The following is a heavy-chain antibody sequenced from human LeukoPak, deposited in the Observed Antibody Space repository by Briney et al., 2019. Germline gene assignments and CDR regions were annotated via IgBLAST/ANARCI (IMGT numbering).Heavy chain of an antibody. Sequence: GRSLRLSCAASGFTFSSYGMHWVRQAPGKGLEWVAVISYDGSNKYYADSVKGRFTISRDNSKNTLYLQMNSLRAEDTAVYYCAKDSRWYFDYWGQGTLVTVSS. CDR2: ISYDGSNK. D-gene: IGHD5-24*01. CDR1: GFTFSSYG. J-gene: IGHJ4*02. V-gene: IGHV3-30*18. CDR3: AKDSRWYFDY.